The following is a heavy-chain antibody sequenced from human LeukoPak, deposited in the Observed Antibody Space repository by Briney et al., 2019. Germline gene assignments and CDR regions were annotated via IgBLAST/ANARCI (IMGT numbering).Heavy chain of an antibody. Sequence: ASVKVSCKASGGTFSSYAISWVRQAPGQGLEWMGGILPIFGTANYAQKFQGRVTITTDVSTSTAYMELSSLRSVDTAVYYCAAAHVDTAMLTDYYDSSGYPEFDYWGQGTLVTVPS. V-gene: IGHV1-69*05. D-gene: IGHD3-22*01. CDR1: GGTFSSYA. CDR2: ILPIFGTA. CDR3: AAAHVDTAMLTDYYDSSGYPEFDY. J-gene: IGHJ4*02.